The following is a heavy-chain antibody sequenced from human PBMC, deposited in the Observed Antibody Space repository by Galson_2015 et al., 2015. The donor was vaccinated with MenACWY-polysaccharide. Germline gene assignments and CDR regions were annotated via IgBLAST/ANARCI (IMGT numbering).Heavy chain of an antibody. Sequence: SLRLSCAASGFTFSTSTMTWVRQAPGKGLEWVSSVSSGSCTIYYAESVKGRFTISRDNAQSSLYLQLNSLRDEDTAVYYCARVAYSSRTFDSWGQGTLVTVSS. CDR2: VSSGSCTI. D-gene: IGHD4-11*01. J-gene: IGHJ4*02. CDR3: ARVAYSSRTFDS. V-gene: IGHV3-48*02. CDR1: GFTFSTST.